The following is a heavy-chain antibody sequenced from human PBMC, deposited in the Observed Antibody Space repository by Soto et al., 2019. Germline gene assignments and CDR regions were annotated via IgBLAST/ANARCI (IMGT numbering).Heavy chain of an antibody. CDR1: GFTFSSYG. Sequence: QVQLVESGGGVVQPGRSLRLSCAASGFTFSSYGMHWVRQAPGKGLEWVAVIWYDGSNKYYADSVKGRFTISRDNSKNTLYLQMNSLRAEDTAVYYCAREYGDSDPDYFDYWGQGTLVTVSS. CDR3: AREYGDSDPDYFDY. D-gene: IGHD4-17*01. V-gene: IGHV3-33*01. CDR2: IWYDGSNK. J-gene: IGHJ4*02.